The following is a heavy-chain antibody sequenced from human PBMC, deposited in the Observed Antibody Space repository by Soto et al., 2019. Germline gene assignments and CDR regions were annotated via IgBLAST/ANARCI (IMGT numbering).Heavy chain of an antibody. CDR2: MNPNSGET. V-gene: IGHV1-8*01. D-gene: IGHD2-15*01. CDR1: GYTFTDYD. CDR3: ARVAVAARARGYNWFDP. Sequence: QEQLVQSGAEVKKPGASVKVSCKTSGYTFTDYDINWVRQATGQGLEWIGWMNPNSGETGYAQKFEGRVTMTRSASLSTAYLELSSLRSEDTAVYYCARVAVAARARGYNWFDPWGQGTLVTVSS. J-gene: IGHJ5*02.